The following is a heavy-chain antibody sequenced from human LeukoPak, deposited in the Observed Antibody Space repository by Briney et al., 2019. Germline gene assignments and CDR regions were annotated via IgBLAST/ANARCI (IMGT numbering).Heavy chain of an antibody. CDR3: ATIAAAGDDAFDI. V-gene: IGHV1-8*01. D-gene: IGHD6-13*01. J-gene: IGHJ3*02. CDR2: MNPNSGNT. Sequence: GASVKVSCKASGYTFTSYDINWVRQATGQGLEWMGWMNPNSGNTGYAQKFQGRVTMTRNTSISTAYMELSSLRSEDTAVYYCATIAAAGDDAFDIWGQGTMVTVSS. CDR1: GYTFTSYD.